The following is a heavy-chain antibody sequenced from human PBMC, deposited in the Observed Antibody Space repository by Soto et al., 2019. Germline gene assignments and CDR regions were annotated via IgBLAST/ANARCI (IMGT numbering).Heavy chain of an antibody. Sequence: SETLSLTCAVSGGSISTSNWWSWVRQPPGKGLEWIGEIYHSGSTNYNPSLKSRVTISVDKSKNQFSLKLSSVTAADTAVYYCARARPSDSSAYYPYYFDYWGQGTLVTVSS. CDR1: GGSISTSNW. V-gene: IGHV4-4*02. D-gene: IGHD3-22*01. CDR2: IYHSGST. CDR3: ARARPSDSSAYYPYYFDY. J-gene: IGHJ4*02.